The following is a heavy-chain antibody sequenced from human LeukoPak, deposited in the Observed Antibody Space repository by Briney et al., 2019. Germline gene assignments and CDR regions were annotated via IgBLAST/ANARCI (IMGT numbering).Heavy chain of an antibody. D-gene: IGHD6-19*01. CDR3: AVGGGWYMSVTYFDY. V-gene: IGHV3-7*01. J-gene: IGHJ4*02. CDR2: IKQDGSEK. Sequence: GGSLRLSCAASGFTFTSYAMTWVRQAPGKGLEWVANIKQDGSEKYYVDSVKGRFTISRDNAKNSLYLQMNSLRAEDTAVYYCAVGGGWYMSVTYFDYWGQGTLVTVSS. CDR1: GFTFTSYA.